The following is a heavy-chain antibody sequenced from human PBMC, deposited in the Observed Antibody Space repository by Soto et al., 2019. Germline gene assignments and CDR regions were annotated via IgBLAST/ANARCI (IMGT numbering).Heavy chain of an antibody. V-gene: IGHV3-48*01. CDR1: GFTFSAYS. D-gene: IGHD3-3*01. J-gene: IGHJ4*02. CDR3: ARVTYYDFWSGYSEPLYFDY. Sequence: EVQLVESGGGLVQPGGSLRLSCAASGFTFSAYSMNWVRQAPGKGLEGVSYIRSSSSTIYYADSVKGRFTISRDNAKNSLYLQMNSLRAEDTAVYYCARVTYYDFWSGYSEPLYFDYWGQGTLVTVSS. CDR2: IRSSSSTI.